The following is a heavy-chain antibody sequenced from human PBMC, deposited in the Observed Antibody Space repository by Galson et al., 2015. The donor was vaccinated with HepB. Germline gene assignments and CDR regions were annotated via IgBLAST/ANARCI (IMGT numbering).Heavy chain of an antibody. D-gene: IGHD7-27*01. Sequence: SLRLSCAASGFTFDDYAMHWVRQAPGKGLEWVSGITWNSGTIGYADSVKGRFTISRDNAKNSLYLQMNSLRPEDTAFYYCAKDIGALTGDHDYFDYWGQGTLVTVSS. CDR1: GFTFDDYA. V-gene: IGHV3-9*01. J-gene: IGHJ4*02. CDR3: AKDIGALTGDHDYFDY. CDR2: ITWNSGTI.